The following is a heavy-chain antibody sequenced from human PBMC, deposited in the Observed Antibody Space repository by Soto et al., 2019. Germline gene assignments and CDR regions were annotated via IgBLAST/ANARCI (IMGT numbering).Heavy chain of an antibody. CDR3: ARTGGGDYCLDP. V-gene: IGHV3-23*01. Sequence: EVQFLEFGGGLVQPGGSLRLSCAASGFTFGNYAMAWVRQAPGQGLEWVSTISGRGDYTYYADSGRGRLTISRDNSKNTLFLQLNGMTAEDTAVHYCARTGGGDYCLDPWGQGTLVTVSS. CDR2: ISGRGDYT. CDR1: GFTFGNYA. D-gene: IGHD3-16*01. J-gene: IGHJ5*02.